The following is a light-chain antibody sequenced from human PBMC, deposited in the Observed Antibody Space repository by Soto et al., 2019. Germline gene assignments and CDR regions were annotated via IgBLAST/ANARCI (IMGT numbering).Light chain of an antibody. J-gene: IGKJ4*01. CDR2: GAS. CDR3: QQYVSTPLT. CDR1: QSVGTY. V-gene: IGKV3-20*01. Sequence: EIVLTQSPGTLSLSPGERATLSCRASQSVGTYLAWYQRKPGQAPRLLIYGASSRATGIPDRFSGSGSGTDFTLTISRLEPEDFAVYYCQQYVSTPLTFGGGTKVEIK.